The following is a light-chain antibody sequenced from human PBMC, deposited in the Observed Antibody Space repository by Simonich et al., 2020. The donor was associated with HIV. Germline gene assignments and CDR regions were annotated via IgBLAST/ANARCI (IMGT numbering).Light chain of an antibody. J-gene: IGKJ2*01. V-gene: IGKV3-15*01. CDR1: QSVSSN. CDR2: GAS. CDR3: QQYNTWPPAYT. Sequence: EIVMTQSPATLSLSPGERATLSCRASQSVSSNLAWYQQKPGQAPRLLIYGASTRATGIPARFSGSGSGTEFTLTISSLQSEDFAVYYCQQYNTWPPAYTFGQGTKLEIK.